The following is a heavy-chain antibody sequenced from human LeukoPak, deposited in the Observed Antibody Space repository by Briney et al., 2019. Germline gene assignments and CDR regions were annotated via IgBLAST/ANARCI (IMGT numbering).Heavy chain of an antibody. V-gene: IGHV3-7*01. Sequence: GGSLRLSCAASGFTFSTYWMNWYRQAPGKGLEWVGNINQDAGEINYVDSVRGRFTISRDNAKNSLHLQMNSLRAEDTAVYYCATDRDNSDWQKRFDSWGQGTLVTVSS. CDR3: ATDRDNSDWQKRFDS. J-gene: IGHJ4*02. D-gene: IGHD2-21*02. CDR1: GFTFSTYW. CDR2: INQDAGEI.